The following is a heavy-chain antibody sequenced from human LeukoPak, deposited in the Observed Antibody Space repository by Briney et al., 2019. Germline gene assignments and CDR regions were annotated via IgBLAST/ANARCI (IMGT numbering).Heavy chain of an antibody. J-gene: IGHJ4*02. CDR3: ARDSVDGSGTYYNDSPDY. CDR1: GYTFSSYG. V-gene: IGHV1-18*01. Sequence: ASVKVSCKASGYTFSSYGISWVRQAPGQGLEWMGWISAYNGNTDYAQNFRGRATMTTDTSTSTAYMELRSLRSDDTAVCYCARDSVDGSGTYYNDSPDYWGQGTLVTVSS. D-gene: IGHD3-10*01. CDR2: ISAYNGNT.